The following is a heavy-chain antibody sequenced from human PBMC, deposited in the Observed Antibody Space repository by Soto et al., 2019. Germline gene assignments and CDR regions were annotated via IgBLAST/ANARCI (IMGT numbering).Heavy chain of an antibody. V-gene: IGHV4-31*03. D-gene: IGHD2-2*01. CDR1: GGSIGSGGYY. CDR3: ASYGRYCSSTSCYATRN. CDR2: LYYRGST. Sequence: QVQLQESGPGLVKPSQTLSLTCTVSGGSIGSGGYYWSWIRQQPGKGLEWIGYLYYRGSTYYNSSLRNRLTISGDTYKTQFSLKLSSVTAANTAAYYGASYGRYCSSTSCYATRNWGQGTLVTVSS. J-gene: IGHJ4*02.